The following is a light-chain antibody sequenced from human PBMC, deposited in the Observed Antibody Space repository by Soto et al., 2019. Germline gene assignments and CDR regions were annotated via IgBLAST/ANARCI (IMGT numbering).Light chain of an antibody. J-gene: IGKJ5*01. CDR2: DAS. V-gene: IGKV1-12*01. CDR3: QQAYRFPST. Sequence: DIQMTQSPSSVSASVGDTVTITCRASPYIDSWFAWYPQKPGQAPKLLIYDASRLRSGVPSTFSGSRSGTDFTLTITDLQPEDFATYYCQQAYRFPSTFGQGTRLEIK. CDR1: PYIDSW.